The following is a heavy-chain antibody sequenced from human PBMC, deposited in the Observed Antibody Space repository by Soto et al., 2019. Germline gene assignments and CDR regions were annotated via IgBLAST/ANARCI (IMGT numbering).Heavy chain of an antibody. CDR1: GGSISSSNW. J-gene: IGHJ4*02. V-gene: IGHV4-4*02. Sequence: QVQLQESGPGLVKPSGTLSLTCAVSGGSISSSNWWSWVRQPPGKGREWIGEIYHSGSTNYNPSLTRRVTISVARSNNQCSLKLSSVAAAATAVYYCARVAVAGTRGDYWGQGTLVTVSS. CDR3: ARVAVAGTRGDY. CDR2: IYHSGST. D-gene: IGHD6-19*01.